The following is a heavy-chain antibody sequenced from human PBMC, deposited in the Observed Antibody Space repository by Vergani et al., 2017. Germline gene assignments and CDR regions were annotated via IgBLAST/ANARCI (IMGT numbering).Heavy chain of an antibody. D-gene: IGHD1-1*01. CDR2: IYYSGST. Sequence: QVQLQESGPGLVKPSQTLSLTCTVSGGSISSGGYYWSWIRQHPGKGLEWIGYIYYSGSTYYNPSLKSRVTISVDTSKNQFSLKLSSVTAADTAVYYCARDSDNWNDRTSYYYYYGMDVWGQGTTVTVSS. CDR1: GGSISSGGYY. V-gene: IGHV4-31*03. CDR3: ARDSDNWNDRTSYYYYYGMDV. J-gene: IGHJ6*02.